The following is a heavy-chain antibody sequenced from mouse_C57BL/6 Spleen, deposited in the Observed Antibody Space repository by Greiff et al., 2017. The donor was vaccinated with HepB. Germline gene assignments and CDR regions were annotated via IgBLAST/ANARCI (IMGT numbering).Heavy chain of an antibody. CDR1: GFTFSNYW. J-gene: IGHJ3*01. V-gene: IGHV6-3*01. CDR3: APIYYDYGAWFAY. D-gene: IGHD2-4*01. CDR2: IRLKSDNYAT. Sequence: EVKLEESGGGLVQPGGSMKLSCVASGFTFSNYWMNWVRQSPEKGLEWVAQIRLKSDNYATHYAESVKGRFTISRDDSKSSVYLQMNNLRAEDTGIYYCAPIYYDYGAWFAYWGQGTLVTVSA.